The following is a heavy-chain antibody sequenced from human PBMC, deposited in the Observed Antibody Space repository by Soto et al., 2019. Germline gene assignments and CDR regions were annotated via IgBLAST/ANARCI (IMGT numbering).Heavy chain of an antibody. CDR1: GVTVSSCV. V-gene: IGHV3-23*01. CDR2: ITTSGGST. J-gene: IGHJ3*02. D-gene: IGHD3-3*01. Sequence: LRLSWLASGVTVSSCVMSWCRQAPGGGLEWVSAITTSGGSTYFAIFVKGRFTISRDNSKNTVYLQMNSLRAEDTAVYYCAKHYNFHDVFDIWGQGTMVTVSS. CDR3: AKHYNFHDVFDI.